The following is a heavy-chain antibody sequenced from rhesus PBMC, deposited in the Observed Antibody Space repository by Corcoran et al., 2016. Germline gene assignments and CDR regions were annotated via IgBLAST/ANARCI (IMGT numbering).Heavy chain of an antibody. CDR1: GGSLSRGYSY. V-gene: IGHV4-122*02. CDR3: ARRLYYSGSYYYGY. Sequence: QVQLQESGPGLVKPSETLSLTCAVSGGSLSRGYSYWSWIRPPPGQGLEWIGYITSRGSTYYNPARKSRVTIARDTAKNQFSLNLSSVTAADTAVYYCARRLYYSGSYYYGYWGQGVLVTVSS. J-gene: IGHJ4*01. D-gene: IGHD3-16*01. CDR2: ITSRGST.